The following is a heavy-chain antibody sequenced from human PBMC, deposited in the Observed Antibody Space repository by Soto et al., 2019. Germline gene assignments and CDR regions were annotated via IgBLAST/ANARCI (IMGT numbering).Heavy chain of an antibody. CDR3: ARASGGAVAAFDY. CDR1: GCSIIICLYY. V-gene: IGHV4-31*03. Sequence: QVKLQESCPGLVKPSETLSLTFIVSGCSIIICLYYWNFIREHQECFLELIGYIYYSGNTVLNPSLTSRATISRDTSKNEFSLTLTSLTAADTAVYFCARASGGAVAAFDYWGQGTLVTVSS. CDR2: IYYSGNT. D-gene: IGHD6-19*01. J-gene: IGHJ4*02.